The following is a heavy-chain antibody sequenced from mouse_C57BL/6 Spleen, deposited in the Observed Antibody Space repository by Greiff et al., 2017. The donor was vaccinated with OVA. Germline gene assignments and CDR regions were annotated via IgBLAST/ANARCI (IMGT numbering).Heavy chain of an antibody. CDR3: ARPSYGYDDVGYAMDY. V-gene: IGHV1-26*01. CDR1: GYTFTDYY. J-gene: IGHJ4*01. Sequence: EVQLQQSGPELVKPGASVKISCKASGYTFTDYYMNWVKQSHGKSLEWIGDINPNNGGTSYNQKFKGKATLTVDKSSSTAYMELRSLTSEDSAVYDCARPSYGYDDVGYAMDYWGQGTSVTVSS. D-gene: IGHD2-9*01. CDR2: INPNNGGT.